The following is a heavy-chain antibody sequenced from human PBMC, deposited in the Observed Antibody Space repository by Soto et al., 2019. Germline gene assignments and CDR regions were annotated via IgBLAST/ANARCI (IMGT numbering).Heavy chain of an antibody. D-gene: IGHD2-8*02. V-gene: IGHV4-30-4*01. CDR2: IYYSGST. CDR3: ARDKITGLFDY. CDR1: GGSISSGDYY. Sequence: SETLSLTCTVSGGSISSGDYYWSWIRQPPGKGLEWIGYIYYSGSTYYNPSLKSRLTISVDPSKNQFSLKLTSVTAADTAVYYCARDKITGLFDYWGQGTLVTVSS. J-gene: IGHJ4*02.